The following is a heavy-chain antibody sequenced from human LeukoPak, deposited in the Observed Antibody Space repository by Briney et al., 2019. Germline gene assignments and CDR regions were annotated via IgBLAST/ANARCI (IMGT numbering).Heavy chain of an antibody. Sequence: GGSLRLSCAASGFTFSSYAMSWVRQAPGKGLEWVANIKQDGSESYYVDSVKGRFTFSRDNAKNSLYLQMNSLRAEDTALYYCAKDISPLGVGATFAEYFQHWGQGTLVTVSS. CDR2: IKQDGSES. J-gene: IGHJ1*01. CDR1: GFTFSSYA. D-gene: IGHD1-26*01. V-gene: IGHV3-7*03. CDR3: AKDISPLGVGATFAEYFQH.